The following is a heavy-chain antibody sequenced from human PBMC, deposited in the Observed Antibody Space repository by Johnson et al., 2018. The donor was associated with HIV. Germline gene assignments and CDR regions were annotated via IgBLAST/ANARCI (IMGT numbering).Heavy chain of an antibody. CDR3: AKTRTTVTTIDAFDI. V-gene: IGHV3-30*02. D-gene: IGHD4-17*01. Sequence: QVQLVESGGGVVQPGGSLRLSCETSGFTFSSYDMHWVRQAPGKGLEWVAFIRYDGTNKHFADSVKGRFTISRDNSKNTLYLQMNSLRAEDMAVYYCAKTRTTVTTIDAFDIWGQGTMVTVSS. J-gene: IGHJ3*02. CDR2: IRYDGTNK. CDR1: GFTFSSYD.